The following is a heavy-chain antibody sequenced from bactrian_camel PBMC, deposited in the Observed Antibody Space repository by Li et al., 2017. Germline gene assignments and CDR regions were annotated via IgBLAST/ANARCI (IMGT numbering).Heavy chain of an antibody. J-gene: IGHJ6*01. D-gene: IGHD1*01. V-gene: IGHV3S25*01. CDR3: AARDPLSFDGLGSALALRAAEYNYWGQARPATFVT. CDR2: IGSGGVAT. CDR1: GFPFSSTW. Sequence: QLVESGGGSALAGGSHRLSCAASGFPFSSTWMYWVRQGPGKGFEWVSGIGSGGVATYYADSVKGRFTISQDIPKRTVYLEMESLKPEDTAKYYCAARDPLSFDGLGSALALRAAEYNYWGQARPATFVTGARGPRSPSP.